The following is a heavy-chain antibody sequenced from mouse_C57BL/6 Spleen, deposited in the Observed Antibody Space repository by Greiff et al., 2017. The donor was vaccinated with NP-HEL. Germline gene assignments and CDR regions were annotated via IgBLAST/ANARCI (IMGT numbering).Heavy chain of an antibody. Sequence: VQLQQSGPELVKPGASVKMSCKASGYTFTDYNMHWVKQSHGKSLEWIGYINPNNGGTSYNQKFKGKATFPVKKSARTAYIELRSLTSEDSAVYNCARTDYYGSYYAMDDWGQGTSVTVSS. CDR2: INPNNGGT. V-gene: IGHV1-22*01. CDR1: GYTFTDYN. J-gene: IGHJ4*01. CDR3: ARTDYYGSYYAMDD. D-gene: IGHD1-1*01.